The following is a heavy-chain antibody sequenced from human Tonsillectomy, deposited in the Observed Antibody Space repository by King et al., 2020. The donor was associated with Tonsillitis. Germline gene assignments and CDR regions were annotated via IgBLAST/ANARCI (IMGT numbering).Heavy chain of an antibody. D-gene: IGHD5-18*01. CDR3: AKDNGYQNYYFDY. J-gene: IGHJ4*02. V-gene: IGHV3-9*01. CDR2: ISWNSGSI. CDR1: GFTFDDYA. Sequence: VQLVESGGGLVQPGRSLRLSCAASGFTFDDYAMHWVRQAPGKGLEWVSGISWNSGSIGYADSVKGRFTISRDNAKNSLYLQMNSLRAEDTALYYCAKDNGYQNYYFDYWGQGTLVTVSS.